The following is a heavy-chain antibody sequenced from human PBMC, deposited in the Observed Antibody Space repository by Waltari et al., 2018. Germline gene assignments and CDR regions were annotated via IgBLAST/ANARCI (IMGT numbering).Heavy chain of an antibody. CDR3: ARLSPYNGAIQGGYYYMDV. D-gene: IGHD2-8*01. CDR1: GGSFSGYY. Sequence: QVQLQQWGAGLLKPSEALSLTCAVYGGSFSGYYWSWIRQPPGKGLEGIGEINHSGSTTYNPSLKSRVTISVDTSKNQFSLKLSSVTAADTAVYYCARLSPYNGAIQGGYYYMDVWGKGTTVTISS. CDR2: INHSGST. V-gene: IGHV4-34*01. J-gene: IGHJ6*03.